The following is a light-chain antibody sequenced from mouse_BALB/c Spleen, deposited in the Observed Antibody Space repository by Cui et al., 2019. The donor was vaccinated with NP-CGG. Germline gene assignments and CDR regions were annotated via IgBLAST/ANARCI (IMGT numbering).Light chain of an antibody. J-gene: IGLJ1*01. Sequence: QAVVTKESAPTTSPGETVTLTCRSSTGAVSTINYANWVQEKPDHLFTGLIGGTNNRAPGVPARFSGSLIGDKAALTITGAQTEDEAIYFCALWYSNHWVFGGGTKLTVL. CDR2: GTN. CDR3: ALWYSNHWV. V-gene: IGLV1*01. CDR1: TGAVSTINY.